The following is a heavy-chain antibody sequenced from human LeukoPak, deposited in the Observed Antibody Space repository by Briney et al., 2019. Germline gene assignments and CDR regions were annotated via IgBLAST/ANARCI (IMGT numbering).Heavy chain of an antibody. V-gene: IGHV3-30*04. CDR1: GFTFSSYA. J-gene: IGHJ4*02. Sequence: PGGSLRLSCAASGFTFSSYAMHWVRQAPGKGLEWVAVISYDGSNKYCADSVKGRFTISRDNSKNTLYLQMNSLRAEDTAVYYCAKDGAGSQSYCSSTSCYVDYWGQGTLVTVSS. D-gene: IGHD2-2*01. CDR3: AKDGAGSQSYCSSTSCYVDY. CDR2: ISYDGSNK.